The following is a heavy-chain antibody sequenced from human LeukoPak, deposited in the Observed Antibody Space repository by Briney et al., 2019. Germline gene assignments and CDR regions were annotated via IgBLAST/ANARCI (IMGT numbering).Heavy chain of an antibody. V-gene: IGHV3-7*03. CDR1: GFTFSSYW. CDR2: IKQDGSEK. J-gene: IGHJ3*02. CDR3: ARRAWAAAGLDAFDT. D-gene: IGHD6-13*01. Sequence: PGGSLRLSCAASGFTFSSYWMSWVRQAPGKGLEWVANIKQDGSEKYYVDSVKGRFTISRNNAKNSLYLQMNSLRAEDTAVYYCARRAWAAAGLDAFDTWGQGTMVTVSS.